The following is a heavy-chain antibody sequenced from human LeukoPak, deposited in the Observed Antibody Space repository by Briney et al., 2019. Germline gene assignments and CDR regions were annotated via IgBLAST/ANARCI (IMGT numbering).Heavy chain of an antibody. CDR3: ARVVAGKIVY. Sequence: PGGSLRLSCAASGFTDSNNYMSWVRQAPGKGLEWVSVIYSGGSTYYADSVKGRFIISRDNSKNTLYLQMNSLSAEDTAVYYCARVVAGKIVYWGQGTLVTVSS. CDR2: IYSGGST. CDR1: GFTDSNNY. D-gene: IGHD6-19*01. V-gene: IGHV3-66*01. J-gene: IGHJ4*02.